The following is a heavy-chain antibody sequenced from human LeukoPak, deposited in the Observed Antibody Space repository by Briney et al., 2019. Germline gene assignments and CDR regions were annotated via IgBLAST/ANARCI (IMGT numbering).Heavy chain of an antibody. J-gene: IGHJ4*02. D-gene: IGHD2-2*01. CDR1: GGSISSYF. V-gene: IGHV4-59*08. Sequence: SETLSLTCTVSGGSISSYFWSWIRQPPGKGLEWIGYIYYSGSTNYNPSLRSRVTISVDTSKNQFSLRLSSVTAADTAVYYCGGDKSTSSSVEYWGQGTLVTVSS. CDR2: IYYSGST. CDR3: GGDKSTSSSVEY.